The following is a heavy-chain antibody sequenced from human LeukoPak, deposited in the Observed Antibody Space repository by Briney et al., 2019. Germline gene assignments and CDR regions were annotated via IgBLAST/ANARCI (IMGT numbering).Heavy chain of an antibody. J-gene: IGHJ3*02. CDR3: ARGLIPSDAFDI. V-gene: IGHV1-8*02. CDR2: MNPNSGNT. CDR1: GYTFTSYG. Sequence: GASVKVSCKASGYTFTSYGISWVRQATGQGLEWMGWMNPNSGNTGYAQKFQGRVTMTRNASISTAYMELSSLRSEDTAVYYCARGLIPSDAFDIWGQGTMVTVSS. D-gene: IGHD2-21*01.